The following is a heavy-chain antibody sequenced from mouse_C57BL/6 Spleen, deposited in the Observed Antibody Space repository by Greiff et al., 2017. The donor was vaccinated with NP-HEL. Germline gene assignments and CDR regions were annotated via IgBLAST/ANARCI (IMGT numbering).Heavy chain of an antibody. Sequence: EVHLVESGGGLVKPGGSLKLSCAASGFTFSDYGMHWVRQAPEKGLEWVAYISSGSSTIYYADTVKGRFTISRDNAKNTLFLQRTSLRSEDTAMYYCARRPVHWYFDVWGTGTTVTVSS. CDR1: GFTFSDYG. V-gene: IGHV5-17*01. J-gene: IGHJ1*03. CDR2: ISSGSSTI. CDR3: ARRPVHWYFDV.